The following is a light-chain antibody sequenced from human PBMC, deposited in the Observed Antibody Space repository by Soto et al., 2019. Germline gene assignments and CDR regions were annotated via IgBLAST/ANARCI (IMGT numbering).Light chain of an antibody. Sequence: DIQMTQSPSSLSASVGDRVTITCPASQSISSYLNWYQQKPGKAPKLLIYAASSLQSGIPDRFSGSGSGTDFTLTISSLQPEDFATYYCIQDYNYPLTFGGGTKVDIK. CDR2: AAS. J-gene: IGKJ4*01. CDR3: IQDYNYPLT. CDR1: QSISSY. V-gene: IGKV1-39*01.